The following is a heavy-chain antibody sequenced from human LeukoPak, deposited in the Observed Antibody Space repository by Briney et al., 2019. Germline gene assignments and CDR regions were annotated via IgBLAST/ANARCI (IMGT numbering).Heavy chain of an antibody. Sequence: SETLSLTRTVSGGSISSGDYYWSWIRQPPGKGLEWIGYIYYSGSTYYNPSLKSRVTISVDTSKNQFSLKLSSVTAADTAVYYCARDRVVTTSELYYYYGMDVWGQGTTVTVSS. V-gene: IGHV4-30-4*01. CDR1: GGSISSGDYY. J-gene: IGHJ6*02. CDR2: IYYSGST. CDR3: ARDRVVTTSELYYYYGMDV. D-gene: IGHD4-11*01.